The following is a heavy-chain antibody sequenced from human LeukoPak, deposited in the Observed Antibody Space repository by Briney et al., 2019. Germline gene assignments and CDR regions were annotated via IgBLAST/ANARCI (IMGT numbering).Heavy chain of an antibody. J-gene: IGHJ4*02. D-gene: IGHD3-22*01. CDR1: GFTFSSTW. CDR2: ISSGSYDI. Sequence: PGGSLRLSCAASGFTFSSTWMNWVRQAPGKGLEWISSISSGSYDIYYADSVKGRFTISRDNAKNSLYLQMNSLRAEDTAVYYCARGRHRLESTGYYLFYDYWGQGTLVPVSS. CDR3: ARGRHRLESTGYYLFYDY. V-gene: IGHV3-21*01.